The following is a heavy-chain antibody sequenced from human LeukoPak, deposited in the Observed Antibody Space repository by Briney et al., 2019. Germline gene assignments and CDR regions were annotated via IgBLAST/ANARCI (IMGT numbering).Heavy chain of an antibody. CDR3: ARTPDYGDYESPYYFDY. J-gene: IGHJ4*02. V-gene: IGHV1-18*01. D-gene: IGHD4-17*01. Sequence: APVKVSCKASGYTFTSYGISWVRQAPGQGLEWMGWISAYNGNTNYAQKLQGRVTMATDTSTSTAYMELRSLRSDDTAVYYCARTPDYGDYESPYYFDYWGQGTLVTVSS. CDR2: ISAYNGNT. CDR1: GYTFTSYG.